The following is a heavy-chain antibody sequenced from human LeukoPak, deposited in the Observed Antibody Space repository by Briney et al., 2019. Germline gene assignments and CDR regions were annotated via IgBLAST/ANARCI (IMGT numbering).Heavy chain of an antibody. CDR1: GFTFSSYW. Sequence: GGSLRLSCAASGFTFSSYWMHWVRQAPGKGLVCVSRINGDGSSTSYADFVKGRFTISRDNAKNTLYLQMNSLRAEDTAVYYCARVRYYDFWSGYYPFDPWGQGTLVTVSS. CDR2: INGDGSST. V-gene: IGHV3-74*01. CDR3: ARVRYYDFWSGYYPFDP. D-gene: IGHD3-3*01. J-gene: IGHJ5*02.